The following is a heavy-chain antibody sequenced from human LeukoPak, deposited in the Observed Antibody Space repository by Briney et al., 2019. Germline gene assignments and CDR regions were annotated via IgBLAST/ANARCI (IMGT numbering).Heavy chain of an antibody. V-gene: IGHV3-30*18. CDR2: ISYEGSIQ. D-gene: IGHD4-17*01. CDR3: AKYGGLTTIYIDY. CDR1: GFTFSSYG. Sequence: PGGSLRLSCVASGFTFSSYGMHWVRQAPGKGLEWVALISYEGSIQYYADSVKGRFTISRDNSKNTVYLQMNSLRPDDTAIYYCAKYGGLTTIYIDYWGQGTLVSVSS. J-gene: IGHJ4*02.